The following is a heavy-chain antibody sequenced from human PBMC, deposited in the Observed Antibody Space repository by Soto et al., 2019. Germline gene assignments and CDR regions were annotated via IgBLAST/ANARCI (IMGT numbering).Heavy chain of an antibody. J-gene: IGHJ4*02. CDR3: ARENLPYYYDSSGYYYYGY. CDR2: ISSSSSYI. CDR1: GFTFSSYS. Sequence: PGGSLRLSCAASGFTFSSYSMNWVRQAPGKGLEWASSISSSSSYIYYADSVKGRFTISRDNAKNSLYLQMNSLRAEDTAVYYCARENLPYYYDSSGYYYYGYWGQGTLVTVSS. D-gene: IGHD3-22*01. V-gene: IGHV3-21*01.